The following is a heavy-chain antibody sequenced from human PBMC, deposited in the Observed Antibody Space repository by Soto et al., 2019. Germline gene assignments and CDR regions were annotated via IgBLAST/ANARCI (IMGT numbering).Heavy chain of an antibody. CDR3: VRRMAGRWFDC. J-gene: IGHJ4*02. CDR1: GFSLTTSGVG. CDR2: IYGDDNK. Sequence: QITLKESGPPVVNPTQTLTLTCTFSGFSLTTSGVGVGWIRQPPGKALEWLALIYGDDNKRYSPSMMSRLAXXXXXXXXXXXXXXXXXXPXXTXTXYCVRRMAGRWFDCWGQGTLVTVSS. D-gene: IGHD2-21*01. V-gene: IGHV2-5*02.